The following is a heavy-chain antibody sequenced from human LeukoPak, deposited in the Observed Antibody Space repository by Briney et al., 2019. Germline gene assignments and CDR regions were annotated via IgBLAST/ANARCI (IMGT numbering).Heavy chain of an antibody. CDR2: ISSSSSYR. V-gene: IGHV3-11*06. Sequence: GGSLRLFCAASGFTFSDYYMSWVRQAPGKWLECVSFISSSSSYRNYADSVKGRFTTSRDNAKNSLYLQMNSLLAEDTAVYYCARIIHGYGDYTYNWFDPWGQGTLVTVSS. CDR1: GFTFSDYY. CDR3: ARIIHGYGDYTYNWFDP. D-gene: IGHD4-17*01. J-gene: IGHJ5*02.